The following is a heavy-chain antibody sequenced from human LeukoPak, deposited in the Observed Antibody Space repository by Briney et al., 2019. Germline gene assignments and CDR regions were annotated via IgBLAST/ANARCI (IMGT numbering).Heavy chain of an antibody. V-gene: IGHV1-69*05. D-gene: IGHD3-22*01. CDR2: IIPIFGTA. CDR3: AGGGHYDSSGYHLSEYFQH. J-gene: IGHJ1*01. Sequence: ASVKVSCKASGGTFSSYAISWVRQAPGQGLEWMGGIIPIFGTANYAQRFQGRVTITTDESTSTAYMELSSLRSEDTAVYYFAGGGHYDSSGYHLSEYFQHWGQGTLVTVSS. CDR1: GGTFSSYA.